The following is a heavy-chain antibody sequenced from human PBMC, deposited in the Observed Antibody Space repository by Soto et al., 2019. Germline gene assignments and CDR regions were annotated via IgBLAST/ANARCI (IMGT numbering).Heavy chain of an antibody. CDR1: GFTFSSYA. CDR3: ARDLKSTPSNRLSRGAFDI. Sequence: GGSLRLSCAASGFTFSSYAMHWVRQAPGKGLEWVAVISYDGSNKYYADSVKGRFTISRDNSKNTLYLQMNSLRAEDTAVYYCARDLKSTPSNRLSRGAFDIWGQGTMVTVSS. D-gene: IGHD3-10*01. J-gene: IGHJ3*02. CDR2: ISYDGSNK. V-gene: IGHV3-30*04.